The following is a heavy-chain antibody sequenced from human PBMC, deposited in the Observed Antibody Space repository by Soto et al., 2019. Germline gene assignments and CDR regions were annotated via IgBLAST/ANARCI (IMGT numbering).Heavy chain of an antibody. D-gene: IGHD3-10*01. CDR3: ARAEQSRHYYGSGTTSD. V-gene: IGHV4-4*02. J-gene: IGHJ4*02. Sequence: QVLLQESGPGLVKPSGTLSLTCAVSGGSISSSYCWSWVRQPPGKGLAWIGESYHSGSTNYTPSLKRRVTISVDKSKNQSAVRLKCVSAADTAVYYCARAEQSRHYYGSGTTSDWGQGTLVTVSS. CDR1: GGSISSSYC. CDR2: SYHSGST.